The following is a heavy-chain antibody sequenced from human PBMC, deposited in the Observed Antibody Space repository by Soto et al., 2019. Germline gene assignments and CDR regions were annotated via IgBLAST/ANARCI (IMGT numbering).Heavy chain of an antibody. J-gene: IGHJ5*02. Sequence: VKVSCKASGGTFGSDAITWVRQAPGQGLEWVGRIIPIFGTTNYAQNLQGRVTISADKSTLTSYMELHSLTSDDTALYYCARDRTDSGYYTNWLDPWGQGTQVTVSS. CDR3: ARDRTDSGYYTNWLDP. D-gene: IGHD3-22*01. CDR2: IIPIFGTT. CDR1: GGTFGSDA. V-gene: IGHV1-69*13.